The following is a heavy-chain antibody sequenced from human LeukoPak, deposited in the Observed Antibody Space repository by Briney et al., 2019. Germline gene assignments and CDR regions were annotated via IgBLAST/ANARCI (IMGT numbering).Heavy chain of an antibody. Sequence: PSETLSLTCTVSGYSISSGYYWGWIRQPPGKGLEWIGSIYYSGSTYYNPSLKSRVTMSVDTSKNQFSLKLSSVTAADTAVYYCARGITMVRGVPSYYFDYWGQGTLVTVSS. D-gene: IGHD3-10*01. CDR3: ARGITMVRGVPSYYFDY. CDR2: IYYSGST. V-gene: IGHV4-38-2*02. CDR1: GYSISSGYY. J-gene: IGHJ4*02.